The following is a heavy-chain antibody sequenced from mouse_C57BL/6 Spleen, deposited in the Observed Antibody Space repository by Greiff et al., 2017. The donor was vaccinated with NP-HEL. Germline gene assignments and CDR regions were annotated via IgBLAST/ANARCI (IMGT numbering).Heavy chain of an antibody. CDR3: ARRAEGTLLAMDD. CDR2: IDTSDSYT. V-gene: IGHV1-50*01. J-gene: IGHJ4*01. CDR1: GYTFTSYW. D-gene: IGHD2-14*01. Sequence: QVQLQQPGAELVKPGASVKLSCKASGYTFTSYWMQWVKQRPGQGLEWIGEIDTSDSYTNYNQKFKGKATLTVDTSSSTAYVQRSSLTSEDSAVYYCARRAEGTLLAMDDWGQGTSVTVSS.